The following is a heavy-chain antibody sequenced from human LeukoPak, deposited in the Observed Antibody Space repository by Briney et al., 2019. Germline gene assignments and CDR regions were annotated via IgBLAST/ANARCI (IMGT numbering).Heavy chain of an antibody. V-gene: IGHV3-48*03. CDR1: GFTFSSYE. Sequence: GGSLRLSCAASGFTFSSYEMNWVRQAPGKGLEWVSYISSSGSPIYYADSVKGRFTISRDNAKNSLFLQMSSLRAEDTAVYYRARDKRLSGSPTDDAFDIWGQGTVVTVSS. D-gene: IGHD1-26*01. J-gene: IGHJ3*02. CDR2: ISSSGSPI. CDR3: ARDKRLSGSPTDDAFDI.